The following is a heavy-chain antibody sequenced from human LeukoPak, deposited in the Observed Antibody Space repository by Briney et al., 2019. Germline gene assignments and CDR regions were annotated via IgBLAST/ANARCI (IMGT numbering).Heavy chain of an antibody. CDR3: ARHKGGRYSGSYLDY. CDR2: IYTSGST. V-gene: IGHV4-4*09. Sequence: SETLSLTCTVPGGSISNYYWSWIRQPPGKALEWIGYIYTSGSTNYNPSLKSRVTISVDTSKNQFSLNLSSVTAADTAVYYCARHKGGRYSGSYLDYWGQATLVTVSS. CDR1: GGSISNYY. J-gene: IGHJ4*02. D-gene: IGHD1-26*01.